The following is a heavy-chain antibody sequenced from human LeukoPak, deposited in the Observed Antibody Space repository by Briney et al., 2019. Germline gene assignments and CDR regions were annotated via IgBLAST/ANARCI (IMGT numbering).Heavy chain of an antibody. D-gene: IGHD1/OR15-1a*01. Sequence: GGSLRLSCAASGFTFNSYAMSWVRQAPGKGLEWVSSISGSGGSTYYTDSVKGRFTISRDNSKNTLYLQMNSLRAEDTAVYYCVKDGGSITGTVGRFDYWGKGTLVTVSS. CDR2: ISGSGGST. CDR1: GFTFNSYA. J-gene: IGHJ4*02. CDR3: VKDGGSITGTVGRFDY. V-gene: IGHV3-23*01.